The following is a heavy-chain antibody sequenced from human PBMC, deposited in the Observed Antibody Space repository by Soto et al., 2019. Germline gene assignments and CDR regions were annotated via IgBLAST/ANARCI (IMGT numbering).Heavy chain of an antibody. CDR3: AKDAGSVCSGGSCYFQALDS. D-gene: IGHD2-15*01. V-gene: IGHV3-23*01. Sequence: LRLSCAASGFTVSNYAMSCARQAPGKGLGWVSGISVSGGSTYYADSVKGRFTISRDNSKNTLYVQMNSLRVDDTAVYYCAKDAGSVCSGGSCYFQALDSWGQGTLVTVSS. J-gene: IGHJ4*02. CDR1: GFTVSNYA. CDR2: ISVSGGST.